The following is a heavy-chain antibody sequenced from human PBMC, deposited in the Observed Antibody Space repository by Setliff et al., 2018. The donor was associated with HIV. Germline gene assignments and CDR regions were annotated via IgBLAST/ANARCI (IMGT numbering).Heavy chain of an antibody. Sequence: SETLSLTCTVSGGSISSYYWSWIRQPPGKGLEWIGYIYYSGNTNYNPSPKSRVTISVDTSKKQFSLKLSSVIAADTAVYYCARHHNTMVRGVAYFQHWGQGTLVTV. CDR1: GGSISSYY. D-gene: IGHD3-10*01. CDR2: IYYSGNT. J-gene: IGHJ1*01. V-gene: IGHV4-59*08. CDR3: ARHHNTMVRGVAYFQH.